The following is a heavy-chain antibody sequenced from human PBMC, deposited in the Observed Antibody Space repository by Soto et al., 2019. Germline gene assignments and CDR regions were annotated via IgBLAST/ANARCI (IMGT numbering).Heavy chain of an antibody. CDR2: IIPIFGTA. CDR1: GGTFSSYA. V-gene: IGHV1-69*13. Sequence: SVKVSCKASGGTFSSYAISWVRQAPGQGLEWMGGIIPIFGTANYAQKFQGRVTITADESTSTAYMELSSLRSEDTAVYYCARAPKFDYDILTGYYRYNWFDPWAQGTLVTVSS. J-gene: IGHJ5*02. D-gene: IGHD3-9*01. CDR3: ARAPKFDYDILTGYYRYNWFDP.